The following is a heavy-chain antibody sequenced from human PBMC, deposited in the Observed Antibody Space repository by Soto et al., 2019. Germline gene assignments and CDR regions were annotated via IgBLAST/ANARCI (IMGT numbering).Heavy chain of an antibody. Sequence: EVQLVESGGGLVKPGGSLRLSCAASGFSFSTYSMNWVRRAPGKGLEWVSSISSSGSYKYYADSVKGRFTISRDSGTNSLYLQMTSLRAEDTAVYFWARDYFGNYAMDVWGQGTTVSVSS. J-gene: IGHJ6*02. CDR2: ISSSGSYK. D-gene: IGHD3-10*01. CDR1: GFSFSTYS. CDR3: ARDYFGNYAMDV. V-gene: IGHV3-21*01.